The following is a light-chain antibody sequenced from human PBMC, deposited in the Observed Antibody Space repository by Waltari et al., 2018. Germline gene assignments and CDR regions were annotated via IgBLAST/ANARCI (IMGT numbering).Light chain of an antibody. J-gene: IGKJ3*01. V-gene: IGKV1-17*01. CDR2: GAS. CDR1: QDIRGY. Sequence: DIQMTQSPSSLSASIGDTVTITCRTSQDIRGYLNWFQQKPGKAPTPLMYGASTLEAGVPSRFSGSGSGTEFTLTISSLQPEDLAVYYCLQCNTYPFTFGPGTKLDIK. CDR3: LQCNTYPFT.